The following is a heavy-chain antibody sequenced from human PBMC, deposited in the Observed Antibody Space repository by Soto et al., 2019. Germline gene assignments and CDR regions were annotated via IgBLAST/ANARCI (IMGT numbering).Heavy chain of an antibody. D-gene: IGHD6-6*01. CDR3: ARDLGSSSLDY. V-gene: IGHV1-2*04. Sequence: GASVKVSCKASGYTFTGYYMHWVRQAPGQGLEWMGWINPNSGGTNYAQKFQGWVTMTRDTSISTAYMELSRLRSDDAAVYYCARDLGSSSLDYWGQGTLVTVSS. CDR1: GYTFTGYY. CDR2: INPNSGGT. J-gene: IGHJ4*02.